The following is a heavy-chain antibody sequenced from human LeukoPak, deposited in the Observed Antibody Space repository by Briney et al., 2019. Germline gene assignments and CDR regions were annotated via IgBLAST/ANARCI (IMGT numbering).Heavy chain of an antibody. D-gene: IGHD5/OR15-5a*01. CDR1: GFTFHNYA. CDR2: TSGDGITT. J-gene: IGHJ4*02. CDR3: ARDHVYGGADY. Sequence: GGSLRLPCAASGFTFHNYAIHWVRQAPGKGLEWVSLTSGDGITTYFADSVKGRFTISRDNSKSSLFLQMNCLRTEDTALYYCARDHVYGGADYWGQGTLVTVSS. V-gene: IGHV3-43*02.